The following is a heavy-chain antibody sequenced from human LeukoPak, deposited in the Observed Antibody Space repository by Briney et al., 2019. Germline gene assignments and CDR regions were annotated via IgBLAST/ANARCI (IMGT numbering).Heavy chain of an antibody. CDR2: ICTSGST. J-gene: IGHJ4*02. V-gene: IGHV4-61*02. CDR1: GGSISSGSYY. D-gene: IGHD6-19*01. Sequence: SETLSLTCTVSGGSISSGSYYWSWIRQPAGKGLEWIGRICTSGSTNYNPSLKSRVTISVDTSKNQFSLKLSSVTAADTAVYYCAREGYSSGWYGPSGYWGQGTLVTVSS. CDR3: AREGYSSGWYGPSGY.